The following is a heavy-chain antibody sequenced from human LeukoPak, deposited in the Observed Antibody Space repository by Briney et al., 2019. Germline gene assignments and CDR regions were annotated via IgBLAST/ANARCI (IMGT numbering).Heavy chain of an antibody. D-gene: IGHD4-17*01. Sequence: NPGGSLRLSCAASGFTFSDYYMSWIRQAPGKGLEWVSYISSSGSTIYYADSVKGRFTISRDNSKNTLYLQMNSLRAEDTAVYYCARDPYGDYSSFTDYWGQGTLVTVSS. CDR2: ISSSGSTI. CDR1: GFTFSDYY. CDR3: ARDPYGDYSSFTDY. V-gene: IGHV3-11*04. J-gene: IGHJ4*02.